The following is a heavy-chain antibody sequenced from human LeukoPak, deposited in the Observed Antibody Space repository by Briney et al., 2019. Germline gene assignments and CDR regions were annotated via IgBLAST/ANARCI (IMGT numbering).Heavy chain of an antibody. CDR2: IYYSGRT. D-gene: IGHD3-22*01. Sequence: LETLSLTCTVSGGXISSSSYYWGWIRQPPGKGLEWIGSIYYSGRTYDNPSLKSRVTMSVDTSKNQFSLKLSSVTAADTAVYYCARLLYDRSGYYWFDPWGQGTLVTVSS. J-gene: IGHJ5*02. CDR3: ARLLYDRSGYYWFDP. CDR1: GGXISSSSYY. V-gene: IGHV4-39*01.